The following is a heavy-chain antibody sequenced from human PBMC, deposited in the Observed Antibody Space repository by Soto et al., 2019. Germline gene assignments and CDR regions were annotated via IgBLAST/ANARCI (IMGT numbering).Heavy chain of an antibody. CDR1: GFTFSSYG. Sequence: QVQLVESGGGVVQPGRSLRLSCAASGFTFSSYGMHWVRQAPGKGLEWVAVIWYDGSNKYYADSVKGRFTISRDNSKNTLYLQMNSLRAEDTAVYYCARDGSGTTWGHGFDPWGQGTLVTVSS. CDR3: ARDGSGTTWGHGFDP. J-gene: IGHJ5*02. CDR2: IWYDGSNK. V-gene: IGHV3-33*01. D-gene: IGHD1-1*01.